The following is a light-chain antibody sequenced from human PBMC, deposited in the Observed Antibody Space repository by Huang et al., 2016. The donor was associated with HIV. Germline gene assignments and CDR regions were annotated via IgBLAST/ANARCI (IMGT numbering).Light chain of an antibody. V-gene: IGKV4-1*01. CDR1: QSVLYSSNNTND. Sequence: DIVMTQSPDSLAVSLGERATINCKSRQSVLYSSNNTNDLVWYQQKPGQPPKLLIYWASTRESGVPDRFSGSGSGTDFTLTISSLQAEDVAVYYCQQYYSAPLTFGGGTKVEIK. CDR3: QQYYSAPLT. CDR2: WAS. J-gene: IGKJ4*01.